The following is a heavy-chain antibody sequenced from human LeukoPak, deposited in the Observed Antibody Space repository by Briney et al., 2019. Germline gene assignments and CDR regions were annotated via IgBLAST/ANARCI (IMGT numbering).Heavy chain of an antibody. CDR2: ISYDGSNK. CDR3: AKAPTGILWFGELPGGYYYGMDV. D-gene: IGHD3-10*01. V-gene: IGHV3-30-3*01. Sequence: PGGSLRLSCAASGFTFSSYAMHWVRQAPGKGLEWVAVISYDGSNKYYADSVKGRFTISRDNSKNTLYLQMNSLRAEDTAVYYCAKAPTGILWFGELPGGYYYGMDVWGQGTTVTVSS. J-gene: IGHJ6*02. CDR1: GFTFSSYA.